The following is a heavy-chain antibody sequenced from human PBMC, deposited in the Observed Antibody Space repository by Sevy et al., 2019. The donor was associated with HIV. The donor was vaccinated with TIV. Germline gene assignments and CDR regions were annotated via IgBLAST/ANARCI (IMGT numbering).Heavy chain of an antibody. V-gene: IGHV3-23*01. D-gene: IGHD2-2*01. CDR2: ISAGGTTT. Sequence: GGSLRLSCAASGFIFSNYPMSWVRHSPGKGLEWVSDISAGGTTTYYADSVEGRFTISRDNSKNTGSLQMNSLGAEDMAMYYLAKSYCSTITCYDDDFWNPYYFYGLDVWGQGISVTVSS. CDR1: GFIFSNYP. CDR3: AKSYCSTITCYDDDFWNPYYFYGLDV. J-gene: IGHJ6*02.